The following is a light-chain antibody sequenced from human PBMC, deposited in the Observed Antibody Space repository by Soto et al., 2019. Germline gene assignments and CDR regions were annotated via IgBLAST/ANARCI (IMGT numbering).Light chain of an antibody. J-gene: IGKJ4*02. CDR2: EAF. Sequence: DIQMTQSPSTMSASAGDSLTITCRARHNIRYCWAWYQQKPGKAPHLPIYEAFNLESGVPSRFSGSGSGTEFTLTISSLRPDDFATYYCQQYESYALTFGGGTMIDIK. CDR3: QQYESYALT. V-gene: IGKV1-5*01. CDR1: HNIRYC.